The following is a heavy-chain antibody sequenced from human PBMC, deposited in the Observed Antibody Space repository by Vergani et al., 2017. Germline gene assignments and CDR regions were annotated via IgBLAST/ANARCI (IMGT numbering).Heavy chain of an antibody. Sequence: EVQLLESGGDLVQPGGSLRLSCAASGFTFNHCAMNWVRQAPGKGLEWVSGISGSGGSTYYAGSVKGRFTISRDSSKNTLYLQMNSLSAGDTAVYYCAKANPRNSGYDYLYYYHVMDVWGQGTTVTVSS. CDR3: AKANPRNSGYDYLYYYHVMDV. CDR2: ISGSGGST. D-gene: IGHD5-12*01. V-gene: IGHV3-23*01. CDR1: GFTFNHCA. J-gene: IGHJ6*02.